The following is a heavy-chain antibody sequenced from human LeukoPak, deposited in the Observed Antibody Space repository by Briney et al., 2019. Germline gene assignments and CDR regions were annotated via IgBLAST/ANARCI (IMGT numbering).Heavy chain of an antibody. CDR2: IKQDGSEK. CDR3: ARAPHSYSLLYYYYAMDL. Sequence: PGGSLRLSCVASEFAFTNYWMTWVRQAPGKGLEWVANIKQDGSEKFYVGSVKGRFTISGDNAKNSLYLHLNSLRVEDTAVYFCARAPHSYSLLYYYYAMDLWGQGTTVTVSS. V-gene: IGHV3-7*01. D-gene: IGHD5-18*01. CDR1: EFAFTNYW. J-gene: IGHJ6*02.